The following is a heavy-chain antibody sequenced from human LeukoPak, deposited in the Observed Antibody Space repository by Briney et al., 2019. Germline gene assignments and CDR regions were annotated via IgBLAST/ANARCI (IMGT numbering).Heavy chain of an antibody. V-gene: IGHV4-4*07. Sequence: SETLSLTCTVSGGSISSYYWSWIRQPAGKGLEWIGRIYTSGSTNYNPSLKSRLSMSIDTSKNQFSLKVRSVTAADTAVYYCARDPGYSYGYNWFDPWGQGTLVTVSS. CDR3: ARDPGYSYGYNWFDP. J-gene: IGHJ5*02. D-gene: IGHD5-18*01. CDR1: GGSISSYY. CDR2: IYTSGST.